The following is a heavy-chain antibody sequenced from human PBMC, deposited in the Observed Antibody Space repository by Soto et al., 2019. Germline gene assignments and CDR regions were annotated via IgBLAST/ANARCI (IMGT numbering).Heavy chain of an antibody. V-gene: IGHV3-23*01. CDR3: SKGIGTTRLYSMDV. J-gene: IGHJ6*02. CDR1: GFTFHTYV. Sequence: GGSLGLSCLSSGFTFHTYVMNWVRQAPGKGLEWVSGISASGDSTFYADSLKGRFTISRDNSRNTLYLQMNSLRADDTAVYYCSKGIGTTRLYSMDVWGQGTTVTVSS. D-gene: IGHD1-7*01. CDR2: ISASGDST.